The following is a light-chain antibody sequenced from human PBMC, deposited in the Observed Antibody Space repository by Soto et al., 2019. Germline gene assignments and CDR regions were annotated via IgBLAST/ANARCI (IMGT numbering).Light chain of an antibody. Sequence: EIVLTQSPGTLSLSPGERATLSCRASQSVSSSYLAWYQQKPGQAPRLLIYGASSRATGIPDRFSGSGSGTDFTLTISRLEPEDAAVYYCHPYDSSPLSFGGGNKVEIK. CDR1: QSVSSSY. CDR2: GAS. CDR3: HPYDSSPLS. J-gene: IGKJ4*01. V-gene: IGKV3-20*01.